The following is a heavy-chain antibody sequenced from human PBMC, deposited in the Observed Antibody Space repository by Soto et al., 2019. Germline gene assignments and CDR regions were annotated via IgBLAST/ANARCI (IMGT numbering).Heavy chain of an antibody. V-gene: IGHV3-48*02. D-gene: IGHD4-17*01. CDR3: ARRGYGDYHLDS. Sequence: EVQLVESGGGLVQPGGSLRLSCAASGFTFSRYTMNWVRQAPGKELQWVSYIGSSGSIIYYADSVKGRFIISRDNVNNSLYLQINSLRDEDTAVYFCARRGYGDYHLDSWGQGTLVTVSS. J-gene: IGHJ4*02. CDR1: GFTFSRYT. CDR2: IGSSGSII.